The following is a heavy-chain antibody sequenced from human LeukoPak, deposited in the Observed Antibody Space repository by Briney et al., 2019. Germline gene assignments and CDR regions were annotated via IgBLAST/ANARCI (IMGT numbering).Heavy chain of an antibody. J-gene: IGHJ4*02. Sequence: PGGSLRLSCAASGFTFGNYAFSWVRRAPGRGLEWVSIVGDNTDTHYADSVKGRFTISRDNSNNALYPQMNSLRAQDTATYFCAKSSGKSFPSSRVFDFWGQGTLVTVSS. V-gene: IGHV3-23*01. CDR1: GFTFGNYA. CDR3: AKSSGKSFPSSRVFDF. D-gene: IGHD6-13*01. CDR2: VGDNTDT.